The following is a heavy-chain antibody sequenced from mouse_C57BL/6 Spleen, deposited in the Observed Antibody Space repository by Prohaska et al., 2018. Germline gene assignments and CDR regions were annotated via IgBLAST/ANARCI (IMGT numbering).Heavy chain of an antibody. V-gene: IGHV1-82*01. CDR1: GYAFSSSW. CDR2: IYPGDGDT. CDR3: ARDYYGSSYFDY. J-gene: IGHJ2*01. D-gene: IGHD1-1*01. Sequence: PGASVKISCKASGYAFSSSWMNWVKQRPGKGLEWIGRIYPGDGDTNYNGKFKGKATLTADKSSSTAYMQLSSLTSEDSAVYFCARDYYGSSYFDYWGQGTTLTVSS.